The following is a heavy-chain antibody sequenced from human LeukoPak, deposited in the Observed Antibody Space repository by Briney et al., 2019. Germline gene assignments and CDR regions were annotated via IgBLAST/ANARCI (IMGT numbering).Heavy chain of an antibody. Sequence: GGPLRLSCAASGFTLSSYWMSWVRQAPGKWLEGFSSISSSSTYIYYADSVKGRFAISRDNAKKSLYLQMKGLRAEDTAVYYCARASGWYERGPDYYYYMDVWGKGPTVTVSS. CDR1: GFTLSSYW. J-gene: IGHJ6*03. V-gene: IGHV3-21*01. CDR2: ISSSSTYI. CDR3: ARASGWYERGPDYYYYMDV. D-gene: IGHD6-19*01.